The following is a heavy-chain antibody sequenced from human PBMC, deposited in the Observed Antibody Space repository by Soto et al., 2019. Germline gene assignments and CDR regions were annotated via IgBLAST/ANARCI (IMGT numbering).Heavy chain of an antibody. CDR1: GFTFSSYV. CDR2: ISCSGGST. J-gene: IGHJ2*01. D-gene: IGHD1-1*01. V-gene: IGHV3-23*01. Sequence: EVQLLESGGGLVQPGGSLRLSCAASGFTFSSYVMSWVRQAPGKGLEWVSAISCSGGSTYYADSVKGRFTISRDNSKNPLYLQMNSLRAEDTAVYYCAKDRGYRRYFDLWGRGTLVTVSS. CDR3: AKDRGYRRYFDL.